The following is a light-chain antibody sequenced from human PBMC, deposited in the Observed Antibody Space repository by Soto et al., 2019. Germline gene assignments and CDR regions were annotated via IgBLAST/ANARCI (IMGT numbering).Light chain of an antibody. CDR2: AAS. CDR1: HFISTY. Sequence: DIQMTQSPSSLSASVGDRVTITCRASHFISTYLNWYQQKPGKAPKVLIYAASTLQSGVPSKFSGSGSGTDFTLTTSSLHPEVFATHFCHQSYSVFFTFGQGTRLEIK. V-gene: IGKV1-39*01. CDR3: HQSYSVFFT. J-gene: IGKJ5*01.